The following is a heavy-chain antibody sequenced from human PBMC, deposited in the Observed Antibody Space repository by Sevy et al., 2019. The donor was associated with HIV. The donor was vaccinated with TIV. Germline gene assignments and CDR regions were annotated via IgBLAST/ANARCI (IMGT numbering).Heavy chain of an antibody. CDR3: AGENAWGRGYS. D-gene: IGHD1-26*01. Sequence: SETLSLTCTVSGGSITSLYWNWIRQPPGKGLEWIANIYYNGHINYNPSLKSPVTLSLDTSMNQFSLRLSSVTAADTAMYYCAGENAWGRGYSWGQGTLVTVSS. CDR2: IYYNGHI. V-gene: IGHV4-59*08. CDR1: GGSITSLY. J-gene: IGHJ4*02.